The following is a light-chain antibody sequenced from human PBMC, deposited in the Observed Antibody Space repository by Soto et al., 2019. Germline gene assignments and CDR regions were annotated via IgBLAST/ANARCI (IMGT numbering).Light chain of an antibody. V-gene: IGLV2-14*01. CDR1: TSDIGGYEY. CDR3: SSYTTRTTLYV. Sequence: QSALTQPASVSGSPGQSLTISCTGTTSDIGGYEYVSWYQHHPGKAPKLIIFDVSNRPSGVSNRFSGSKSGNAASLTISGLQAEDEADYYCSSYTTRTTLYVFGTGTKLTVL. CDR2: DVS. J-gene: IGLJ1*01.